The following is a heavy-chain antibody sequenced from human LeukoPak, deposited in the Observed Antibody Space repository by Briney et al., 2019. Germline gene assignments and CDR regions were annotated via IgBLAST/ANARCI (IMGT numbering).Heavy chain of an antibody. V-gene: IGHV3-23*01. CDR1: GFTVSSNS. J-gene: IGHJ4*02. Sequence: GGSLRLSCTVSGFTVSSNSWSWVRQAPGKGLEWVSTISGSGDSTHYTNSVRGRFTISRDNSKSTLYLQMDSLRAEDTAIYYCAKDPLTAASYIYFDSWGQGTLVTVSS. CDR3: AKDPLTAASYIYFDS. D-gene: IGHD6-13*01. CDR2: ISGSGDST.